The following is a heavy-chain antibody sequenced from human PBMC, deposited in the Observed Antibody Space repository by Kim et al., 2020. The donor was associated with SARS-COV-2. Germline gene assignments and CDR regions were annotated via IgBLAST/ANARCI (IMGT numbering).Heavy chain of an antibody. Sequence: DSVKGRFTRAKDNSKNSLYLQMNSLRAEDTAVYYCARVYCSSTSCHFDYGGQGTLVTVSS. V-gene: IGHV3-30*07. CDR3: ARVYCSSTSCHFDY. J-gene: IGHJ4*02. D-gene: IGHD2-2*01.